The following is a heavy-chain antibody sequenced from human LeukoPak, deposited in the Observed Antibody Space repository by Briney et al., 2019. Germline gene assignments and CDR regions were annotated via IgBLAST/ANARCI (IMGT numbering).Heavy chain of an antibody. Sequence: ASVKVSCKASGYTFTRYYIHWVRQAPGQGLEWMGIINPSGGSTSYAQTFQGRVTMTRDTSTSTVYMELSSLRSEDTAVYYCAKDLGGVGATTVWGQGTLVTVSS. V-gene: IGHV1-46*01. CDR2: INPSGGST. CDR3: AKDLGGVGATTV. J-gene: IGHJ4*02. D-gene: IGHD1-26*01. CDR1: GYTFTRYY.